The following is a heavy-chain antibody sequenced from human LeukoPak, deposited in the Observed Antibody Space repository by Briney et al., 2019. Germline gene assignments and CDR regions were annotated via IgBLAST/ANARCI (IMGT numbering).Heavy chain of an antibody. CDR2: IYYSGST. J-gene: IGHJ4*02. CDR3: AGYKRIPLDY. D-gene: IGHD5-24*01. Sequence: SETLSLTCTVSGGSISSYYWSWIRQPPGKGLEWIGYIYYSGSTNYNPSLKSRVTVSVDTSKNQFSLRLSSVTAADTAVYYCAGYKRIPLDYWGQGTLVTVSS. CDR1: GGSISSYY. V-gene: IGHV4-59*01.